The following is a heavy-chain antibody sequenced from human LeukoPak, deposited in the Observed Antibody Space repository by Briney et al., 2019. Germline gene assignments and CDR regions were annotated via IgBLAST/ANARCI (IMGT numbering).Heavy chain of an antibody. D-gene: IGHD4-11*01. V-gene: IGHV4-34*01. CDR3: VTGRITTGTINDY. CDR1: GGSFSDYF. CDR2: INHSGST. Sequence: PSETLSLTCAVFGGSFSDYFWTWIRQPPEKGLEWIGEINHSGSTNYNPPLKSRVSMSVDTSKNQFSLKLTSVTAADTAVYYCVTGRITTGTINDYWGQGTLVTVSS. J-gene: IGHJ4*02.